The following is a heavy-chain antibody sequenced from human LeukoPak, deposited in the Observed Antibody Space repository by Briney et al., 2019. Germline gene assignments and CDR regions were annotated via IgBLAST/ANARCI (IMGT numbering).Heavy chain of an antibody. Sequence: SETLSLTCTVSGGSISSYYWSWIRQPPGKGLEWIGYVYYSGSTNYNPSLKSRVTISVDTSKNQFSLKLSSVTAADTAVYYCARHFGYYDSSGAHYYFDYWGQGTLVTVSS. CDR2: VYYSGST. D-gene: IGHD3-22*01. CDR3: ARHFGYYDSSGAHYYFDY. V-gene: IGHV4-59*08. J-gene: IGHJ4*02. CDR1: GGSISSYY.